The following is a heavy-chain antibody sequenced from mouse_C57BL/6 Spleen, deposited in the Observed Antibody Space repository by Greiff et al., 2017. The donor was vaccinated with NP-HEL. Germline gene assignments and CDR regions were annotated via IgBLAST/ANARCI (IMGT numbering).Heavy chain of an antibody. CDR3: ARLEGVSAWFAY. J-gene: IGHJ3*01. Sequence: VQLQQPGAELVRPGSSVKLSCKASGYTFTSYWMHWVKQRPIQGLEWIGNIDPSDSETHYNQKFKDKATLTVDKSSSTAYMQLSSLTSEDSAVYYCARLEGVSAWFAYWGQGTLVTVSA. V-gene: IGHV1-52*01. CDR1: GYTFTSYW. CDR2: IDPSDSET.